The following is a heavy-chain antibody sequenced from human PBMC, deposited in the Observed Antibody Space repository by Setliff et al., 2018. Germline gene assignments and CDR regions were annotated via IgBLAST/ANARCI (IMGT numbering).Heavy chain of an antibody. D-gene: IGHD2-15*01. J-gene: IGHJ6*03. CDR2: ISAYNGNT. V-gene: IGHV1-18*04. CDR3: ARVPLPLDIVVVVAATPLEYYYYMDV. Sequence: ASVKVSCKASGYTFTGYYMYWVRQAPGQGLEWMGWISAYNGNTNYAQKLQGRVTMTTDTSTSTAYMELRSLRSDDTAVYYCARVPLPLDIVVVVAATPLEYYYYMDVWGKGTTVTVSS. CDR1: GYTFTGYY.